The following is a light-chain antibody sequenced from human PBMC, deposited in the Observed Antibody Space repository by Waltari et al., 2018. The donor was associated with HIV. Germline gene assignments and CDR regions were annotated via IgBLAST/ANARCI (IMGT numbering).Light chain of an antibody. CDR2: AAS. CDR1: QDISYF. Sequence: DIQMTQFPSSLSASVGDRVTFTCRASQDISYFLACYQQKPGKVPNLLIYAASTLHSGVPSRFSGSRSGTDFTLTISSLQPEDVATYYCQKYDDAPLTFGGGTKVEI. V-gene: IGKV1-27*01. J-gene: IGKJ4*01. CDR3: QKYDDAPLT.